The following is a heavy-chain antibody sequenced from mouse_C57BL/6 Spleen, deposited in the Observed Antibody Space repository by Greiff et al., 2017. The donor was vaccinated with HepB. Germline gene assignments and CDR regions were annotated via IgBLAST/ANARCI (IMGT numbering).Heavy chain of an antibody. D-gene: IGHD2-3*01. CDR2: INYDGSST. V-gene: IGHV5-16*01. CDR3: ARIVYHGYHYYAMDY. Sequence: EVKLMESEGGLVQPGSSMKLSCTASGFTFSDYYMAWVRQVPEKGLEWVANINYDGSSTYYLDSLKSRFIISRDNAKNILYLQMSSLKSEDTATYYCARIVYHGYHYYAMDYWGQGTSLTVSS. J-gene: IGHJ4*01. CDR1: GFTFSDYY.